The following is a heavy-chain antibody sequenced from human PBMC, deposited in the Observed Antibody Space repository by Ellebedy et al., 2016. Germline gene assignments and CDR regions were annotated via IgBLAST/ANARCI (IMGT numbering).Heavy chain of an antibody. D-gene: IGHD6-19*01. V-gene: IGHV3-48*02. J-gene: IGHJ6*02. CDR2: ISSSSSTI. CDR3: ARDGYHSYSSGWYLLYYGMDV. Sequence: GGSLRLXXAASGFTFSSYSMNWVRQAPGKGLEWVSYISSSSSTIYYADSVKGRFTISRDNAKNSLYLQMNSLRDEDTAVYYCARDGYHSYSSGWYLLYYGMDVWGQGTTVTVSS. CDR1: GFTFSSYS.